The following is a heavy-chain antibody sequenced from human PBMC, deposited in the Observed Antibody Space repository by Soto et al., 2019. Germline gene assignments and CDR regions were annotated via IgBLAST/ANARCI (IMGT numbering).Heavy chain of an antibody. CDR1: GGSISSGIYH. V-gene: IGHV4-31*03. Sequence: PSETLSLTCTVSGGSISSGIYHWSWIGQHPGKGLEWIGNIYYSGSSYYNPSLKSRATISIDTSKDQFSLRLGSVTAADTAVYYCARAEGSSYYFRHDCWGRGTLVTVSS. CDR3: ARAEGSSYYFRHDC. D-gene: IGHD1-26*01. CDR2: IYYSGSS. J-gene: IGHJ4*02.